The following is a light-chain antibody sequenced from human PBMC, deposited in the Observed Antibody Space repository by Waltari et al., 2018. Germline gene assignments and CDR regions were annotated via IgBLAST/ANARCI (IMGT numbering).Light chain of an antibody. J-gene: IGKJ1*01. CDR3: LKYVTAPPT. CDR2: SAS. V-gene: IGKV1-27*01. Sequence: DIQMTQSPSSLSASVGDRVSIPCPASQDIGNSLAWYQKKPGKAPKLLFYSASVLQAGVPSRFSGSGSGTDFTLTISSLQPEDAATYFCLKYVTAPPTFGQGTKVEIK. CDR1: QDIGNS.